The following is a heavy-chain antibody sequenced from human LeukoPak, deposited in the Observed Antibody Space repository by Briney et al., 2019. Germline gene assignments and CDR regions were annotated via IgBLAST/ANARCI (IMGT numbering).Heavy chain of an antibody. V-gene: IGHV3-23*01. D-gene: IGHD6-6*01. CDR2: ISGGTSGT. Sequence: GGSLRLSCAASGFTFSIYVMSWVRQAPGKGLEWVSTISGGTSGTHYAGSVRGRFTISRDNSKNTLYLQLNSLRADDTAVYYCVKDEWYGSSSYFDFWGQGTLVTVSS. J-gene: IGHJ4*02. CDR1: GFTFSIYV. CDR3: VKDEWYGSSSYFDF.